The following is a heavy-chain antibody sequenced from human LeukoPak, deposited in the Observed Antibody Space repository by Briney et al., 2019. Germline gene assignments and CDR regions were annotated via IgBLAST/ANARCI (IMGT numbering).Heavy chain of an antibody. V-gene: IGHV1-46*01. CDR1: GYTFTSYY. D-gene: IGHD3-10*01. Sequence: ASVKVSCKASGYTFTSYYMHWVRQAPGQGLEWMGIINPSGGSTSYAQKFQGRVTMTRDTSTSTVYMELSSLRSEDTAVYYCARDWITTVRECSYYYYYGMDVWGQGTTVTVSS. J-gene: IGHJ6*02. CDR2: INPSGGST. CDR3: ARDWITTVRECSYYYYYGMDV.